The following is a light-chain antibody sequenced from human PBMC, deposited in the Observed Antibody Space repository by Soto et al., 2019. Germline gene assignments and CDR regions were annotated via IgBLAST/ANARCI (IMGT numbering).Light chain of an antibody. J-gene: IGKJ4*01. CDR2: DIS. V-gene: IGKV1-5*01. CDR3: QQYHDYFT. Sequence: DIQMTQSPSSLSASVGDRVTVTCRASQSVVHWVAWYQQKTGQAPKLLISDISKLQSGVPSRFSGGGFGTDFTLTINSLQPDDLATYYCQQYHDYFTFGGGTKVDIK. CDR1: QSVVHW.